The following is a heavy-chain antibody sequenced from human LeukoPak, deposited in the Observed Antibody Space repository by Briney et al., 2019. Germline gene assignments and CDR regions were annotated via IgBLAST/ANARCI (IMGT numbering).Heavy chain of an antibody. CDR2: VYYSGST. Sequence: SETLSLTCVVSGGSVSGYYWGWIRQPPGRGLEWIGYVYYSGSTNYNPSFKSRITISVDTSRNQFSLQLSSVTAADTAVYYCARIHRYCSGGACYVLDSWGQGTLVAVSS. V-gene: IGHV4-59*02. J-gene: IGHJ4*02. CDR1: GGSVSGYY. D-gene: IGHD2-15*01. CDR3: ARIHRYCSGGACYVLDS.